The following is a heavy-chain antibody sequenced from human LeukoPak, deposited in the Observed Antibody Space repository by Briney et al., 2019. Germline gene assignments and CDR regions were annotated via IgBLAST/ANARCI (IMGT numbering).Heavy chain of an antibody. D-gene: IGHD3-22*01. CDR1: GFTLSSYW. CDR3: ARAYYYDSSANYYTPDY. Sequence: GGPLTLSCAASGFTLSSYWMHWVRQAPGKGLVWVSRINTDGSSTTYADSVKGRFTISRDNAKNTLYLQMSSLRAEDTAVYYCARAYYYDSSANYYTPDYWGQGTLVAVSS. J-gene: IGHJ4*02. CDR2: INTDGSST. V-gene: IGHV3-74*01.